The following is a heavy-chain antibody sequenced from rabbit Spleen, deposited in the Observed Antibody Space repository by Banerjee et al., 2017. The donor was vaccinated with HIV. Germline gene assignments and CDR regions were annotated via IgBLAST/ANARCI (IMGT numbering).Heavy chain of an antibody. J-gene: IGHJ4*01. Sequence: QSLEESGGGLVKPGASLTLTCTASGFSFSGSGYMCWVRQAPGKGLEWIGCIDAVGSPNTYCARWAKGRFTISTTSSTTVTLQMTSLTAADTATYFCARDLAGVIGWNFNLWGQGTLVTVS. CDR2: IDAVGSPNT. CDR3: ARDLAGVIGWNFNL. CDR1: GFSFSGSGY. V-gene: IGHV1S40*01. D-gene: IGHD4-1*01.